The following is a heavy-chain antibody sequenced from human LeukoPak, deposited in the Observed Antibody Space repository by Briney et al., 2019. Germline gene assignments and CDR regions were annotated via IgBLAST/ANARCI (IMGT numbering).Heavy chain of an antibody. D-gene: IGHD3-22*01. CDR2: IKQDGSEK. V-gene: IGHV3-7*01. J-gene: IGHJ3*02. CDR3: ARDLSRSCYYDSRPGAFDI. Sequence: GGSLRLSCAASGFTFSIYWMSWVRQAPGKGLEWVSNIKQDGSEKYYVDSVKGLFTIPRHNAKNSLYLQMNGLRAEDTAVYYCARDLSRSCYYDSRPGAFDIWGQGTMVTVSS. CDR1: GFTFSIYW.